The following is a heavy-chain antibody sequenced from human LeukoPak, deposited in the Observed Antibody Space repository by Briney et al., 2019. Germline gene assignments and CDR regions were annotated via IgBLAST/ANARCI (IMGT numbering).Heavy chain of an antibody. CDR2: IYHSGST. Sequence: SETLSLTCAVSGGSISSGGYSWSWIRQPPGKGLEWIGYIYHSGSTYYNPSLKSRVTISVDRSKNQFSLKLSSVTAADTAVYYCARQTTLWGSWRQSYWYFDLWGRGTLVTVSS. V-gene: IGHV4-30-2*01. J-gene: IGHJ2*01. CDR1: GGSISSGGYS. D-gene: IGHD7-27*01. CDR3: ARQTTLWGSWRQSYWYFDL.